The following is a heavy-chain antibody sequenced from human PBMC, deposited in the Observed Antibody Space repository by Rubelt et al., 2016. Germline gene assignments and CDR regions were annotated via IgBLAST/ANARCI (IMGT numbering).Heavy chain of an antibody. Sequence: QVQLVEPGGGVVQPGGSLRLSCAASGFTFSSYGMHWVRQAPGKGLEWVAFIRYDGSNKYYADSVKGHFTISRDNSKNTLYLQMNALSAEGTAVYYCVRDVNWGRGTLVTVSS. V-gene: IGHV3-30*02. CDR2: IRYDGSNK. CDR3: VRDVN. J-gene: IGHJ4*01. CDR1: GFTFSSYG.